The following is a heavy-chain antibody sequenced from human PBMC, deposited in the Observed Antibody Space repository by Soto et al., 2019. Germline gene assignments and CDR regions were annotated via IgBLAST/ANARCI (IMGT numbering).Heavy chain of an antibody. CDR1: YGYIGGYC. V-gene: IGHV4-59*08. CDR2: VYYSGST. CDR3: ARRYGVYFDY. Sequence: PSEPLCHRNSVAYGYIGGYCGRWIRQPPGKGLEWIGYVYYSGSTNYNPSLKSRVTISVDTSKNQFSLKLSSVTAADTAVYYCARRYGVYFDYWGQGTLVTVSS. D-gene: IGHD4-17*01. J-gene: IGHJ4*02.